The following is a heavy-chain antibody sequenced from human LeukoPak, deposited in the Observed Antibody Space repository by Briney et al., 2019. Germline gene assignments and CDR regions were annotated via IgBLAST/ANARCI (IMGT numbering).Heavy chain of an antibody. Sequence: PSETLSLTCTVSGGSISTYYWNWIRQSPGKGLEWIGNIYYSGSTNYNPSLKSRVTISVDTSKNQFSLKLSSVTAADTAVYHCARLEWELNFDYWGQGTLVTVSS. CDR3: ARLEWELNFDY. CDR2: IYYSGST. D-gene: IGHD1-26*01. CDR1: GGSISTYY. J-gene: IGHJ4*02. V-gene: IGHV4-59*08.